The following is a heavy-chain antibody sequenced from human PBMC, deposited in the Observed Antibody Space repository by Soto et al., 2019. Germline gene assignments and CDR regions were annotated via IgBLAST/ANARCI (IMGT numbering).Heavy chain of an antibody. CDR1: VYSFSDYD. D-gene: IGHD2-21*01. V-gene: IGHV3-48*03. J-gene: IGHJ4*02. Sequence: GSLRLSCVASVYSFSDYDINWVRQAPGKGLEWVAYVSHSGNTRSYADSVKGRFTISRDNAKNSVYLQMTSLRVDDMALYYCAREDRYQGAFDFWGQGALVTVSS. CDR2: VSHSGNTR. CDR3: AREDRYQGAFDF.